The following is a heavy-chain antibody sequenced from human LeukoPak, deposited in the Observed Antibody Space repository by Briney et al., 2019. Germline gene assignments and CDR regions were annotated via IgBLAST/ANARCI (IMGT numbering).Heavy chain of an antibody. CDR1: GDSISSVNYY. D-gene: IGHD3-22*01. Sequence: PSETLSLTCIVSGDSISSVNYYRSWIRQPAGKGLEWIGRIYTSGSTNYNPSLKSRVTISVDTSKNQFSLKLTSVTAADTAVYYCARGDSDSSGYSRGYFHHWGQGTLVTVSS. J-gene: IGHJ1*01. CDR2: IYTSGST. CDR3: ARGDSDSSGYSRGYFHH. V-gene: IGHV4-61*02.